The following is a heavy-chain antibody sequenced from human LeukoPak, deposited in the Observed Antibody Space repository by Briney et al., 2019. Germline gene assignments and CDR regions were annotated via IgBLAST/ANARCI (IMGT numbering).Heavy chain of an antibody. D-gene: IGHD5-18*01. CDR2: IYYSGST. Sequence: SETLSLTCTVSGGSISSSSYYCGWNRQPPGKGLEWIGSIYYSGSTYYNPSLKSRVTISVDTSKNQFSLKLSSVTAADTAVYYFANQMGTAMVIGYFDYWGQGTLVTVSS. CDR3: ANQMGTAMVIGYFDY. J-gene: IGHJ4*02. CDR1: GGSISSSSYY. V-gene: IGHV4-39*01.